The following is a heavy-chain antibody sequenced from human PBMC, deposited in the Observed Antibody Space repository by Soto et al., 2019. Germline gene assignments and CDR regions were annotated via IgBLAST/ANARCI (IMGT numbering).Heavy chain of an antibody. CDR1: GGSVRGYY. J-gene: IGHJ4*02. Sequence: XESLSLTCAVHGGSVRGYYGSWIRQPPGKGLEWIGEINHSGGTNYNPSLKSRVSISVDASKNQFSLQLTSVTAADTAVYYCARLWSSNEGSSWGQGTLVTVSS. CDR3: ARLWSSNEGSS. CDR2: INHSGGT. D-gene: IGHD3-10*01. V-gene: IGHV4-34*01.